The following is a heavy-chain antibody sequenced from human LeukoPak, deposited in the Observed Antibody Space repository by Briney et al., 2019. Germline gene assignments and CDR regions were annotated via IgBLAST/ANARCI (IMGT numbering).Heavy chain of an antibody. CDR1: GYTFINYY. Sequence: ASVKVSCKASGYTFINYYMHWVRQAPGQGLEWMGRINPKSGGTNFAQKFQGWVTMTSDTSISTAYMELSRLTSDDTAVYYCAPSRYSSSWDFDSWGQGTLVTVSS. V-gene: IGHV1-2*04. D-gene: IGHD6-13*01. CDR3: APSRYSSSWDFDS. J-gene: IGHJ4*02. CDR2: INPKSGGT.